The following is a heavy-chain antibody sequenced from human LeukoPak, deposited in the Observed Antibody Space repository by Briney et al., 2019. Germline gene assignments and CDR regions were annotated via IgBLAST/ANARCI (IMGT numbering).Heavy chain of an antibody. Sequence: GGSLRLSCAASGFTVSSNQMSWVRQAPGKGLVWVSRINPDGSSTDYADSVKGRFTISRDNAKNTLYLQMNSLRAEDTAVYYCASSLGPLTDYWGQGTLVTVSS. CDR3: ASSLGPLTDY. CDR1: GFTVSSNQ. D-gene: IGHD7-27*01. V-gene: IGHV3-74*01. J-gene: IGHJ4*02. CDR2: INPDGSST.